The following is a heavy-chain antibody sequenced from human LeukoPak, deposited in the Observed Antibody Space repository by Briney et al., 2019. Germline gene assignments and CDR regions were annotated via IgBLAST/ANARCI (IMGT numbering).Heavy chain of an antibody. D-gene: IGHD6-19*01. CDR3: ARVGQWLVHDWFDP. J-gene: IGHJ5*02. Sequence: ASVKVSCKASGYTFTGYYMHWVRRAPGQGLEWMGWINPNSGGTNYAQKFQGRVTMTRDTSISTAYMELSRLRSDDTAVYYCARVGQWLVHDWFDPWGQGTLVTVSS. V-gene: IGHV1-2*02. CDR1: GYTFTGYY. CDR2: INPNSGGT.